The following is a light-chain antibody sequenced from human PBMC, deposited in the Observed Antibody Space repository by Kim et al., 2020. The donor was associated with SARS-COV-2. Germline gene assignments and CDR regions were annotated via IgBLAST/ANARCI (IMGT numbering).Light chain of an antibody. J-gene: IGKJ5*01. CDR1: QSISSY. V-gene: IGKV1-39*01. CDR3: QQSSSTPIT. Sequence: ATVEDRVTITCRARQSISSYLNWYQQKPGKAPKLLIFASSSLQSGVPSRFSGSGSGTDFTLTISSLQPEDFATYYCQQSSSTPITFGQGTRLEIK. CDR2: ASS.